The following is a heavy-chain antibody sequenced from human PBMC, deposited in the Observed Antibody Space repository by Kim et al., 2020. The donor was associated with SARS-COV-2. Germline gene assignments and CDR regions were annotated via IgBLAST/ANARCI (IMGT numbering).Heavy chain of an antibody. Sequence: SVKVSCKTSGGTISDYVISWVRQSPGQGLEWMGGIISMFGTTGYAEKFQGRVTITADASSSTAYMELSNLRSEDTAVYYCASALRAYFYYHGMDVWGQGTTVTVSS. V-gene: IGHV1-69*13. CDR1: GGTISDYV. CDR2: IISMFGTT. J-gene: IGHJ6*02. CDR3: ASALRAYFYYHGMDV.